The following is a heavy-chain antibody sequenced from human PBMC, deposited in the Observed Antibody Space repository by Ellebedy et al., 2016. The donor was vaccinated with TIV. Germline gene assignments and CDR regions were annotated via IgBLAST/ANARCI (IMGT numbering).Heavy chain of an antibody. D-gene: IGHD2-15*01. Sequence: GESLKISCAASGFTFSNSGMHWVRQAPGKGLEWVAIIWYDGSNKYYADSVKGRFTISRDNAKNSLYLQMSSLRAEDTAVYYCATGARSEGGYWGQGTLVTVSS. J-gene: IGHJ4*02. V-gene: IGHV3-33*03. CDR2: IWYDGSNK. CDR1: GFTFSNSG. CDR3: ATGARSEGGY.